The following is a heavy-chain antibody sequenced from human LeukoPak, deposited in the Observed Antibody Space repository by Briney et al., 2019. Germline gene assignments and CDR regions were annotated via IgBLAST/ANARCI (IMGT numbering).Heavy chain of an antibody. Sequence: GSLRLSCAASGFTFSSYAMSWVRQAPGKGLEWVAIIWYDGSNTYYADSVKGRFTISRDNSKNTLYLQMNSLRVEDTAVYYCAPDHGGYWGQGTLVTVSS. D-gene: IGHD3-16*01. CDR2: IWYDGSNT. J-gene: IGHJ4*02. V-gene: IGHV3-33*08. CDR3: APDHGGY. CDR1: GFTFSSYA.